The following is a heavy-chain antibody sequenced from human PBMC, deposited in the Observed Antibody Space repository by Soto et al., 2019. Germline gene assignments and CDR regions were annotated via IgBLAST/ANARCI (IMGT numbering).Heavy chain of an antibody. CDR2: INHSGST. CDR1: GGSFSGYY. CDR3: ARGPSIAAAGIAFDY. V-gene: IGHV4-34*01. Sequence: PSETLSLTCAVYGGSFSGYYWSWIRQPPGKGLEWIGEINHSGSTNYNPSLKSRVTISVDTSKNQFSLKLSSVTAADTAVYYCARGPSIAAAGIAFDYWGQGTQVTVSS. J-gene: IGHJ4*02. D-gene: IGHD6-13*01.